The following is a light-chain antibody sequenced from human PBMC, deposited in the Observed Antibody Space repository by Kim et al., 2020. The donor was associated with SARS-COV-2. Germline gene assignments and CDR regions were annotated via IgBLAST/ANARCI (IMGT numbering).Light chain of an antibody. CDR3: QQYDNWPFT. J-gene: IGKJ3*01. Sequence: VSPGERATLSCRASQSVKSNLAWYQQKSGQAPRPLISGASNRAAGIPARFSGSGSGTDFTLTISSLQSEDFAVYYCQQYDNWPFTFGPGTKVDIK. CDR2: GAS. CDR1: QSVKSN. V-gene: IGKV3-15*01.